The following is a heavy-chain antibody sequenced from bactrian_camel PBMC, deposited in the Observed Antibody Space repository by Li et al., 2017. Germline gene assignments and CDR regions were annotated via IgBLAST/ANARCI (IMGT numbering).Heavy chain of an antibody. Sequence: VQLVESGGGLVQPGGSLRLSCAASGFTFSSAFMIWVRQALGKGLEWVSSINNGGGNIYYADSVKGRFTISRDNARRTVYLQLNSLKIDDAAMYYGANLGTYLPGLDWGQGTQVTVS. V-gene: IGHV3S40*01. CDR2: INNGGGNI. D-gene: IGHD2*01. CDR1: GFTFSSAF. CDR3: ANLGTYLPGLD. J-gene: IGHJ4*01.